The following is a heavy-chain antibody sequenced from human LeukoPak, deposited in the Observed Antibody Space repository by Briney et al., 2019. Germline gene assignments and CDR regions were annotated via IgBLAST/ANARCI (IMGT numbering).Heavy chain of an antibody. J-gene: IGHJ3*02. CDR2: IKRDGSEK. D-gene: IGHD3-22*01. CDR1: GFTFTDYW. CDR3: ATTYYYDLSWAFDI. V-gene: IGHV3-7*01. Sequence: GGSLRLSCAASGFTFTDYWMSWVRQAPGKGLEWVANIKRDGSEKYYVDSVKGRFTIPRDNSKNTLYLQMNSLRAEDTAVYYCATTYYYDLSWAFDIWGQGTMVTVSS.